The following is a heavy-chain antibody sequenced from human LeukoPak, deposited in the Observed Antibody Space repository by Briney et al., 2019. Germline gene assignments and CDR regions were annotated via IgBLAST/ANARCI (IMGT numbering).Heavy chain of an antibody. CDR1: GGSFSGYY. CDR2: INHSGST. V-gene: IGHV4-34*01. D-gene: IGHD3-16*01. CDR3: ARDHLGVSNWFDP. J-gene: IGHJ5*02. Sequence: SETLSLTCAVYGGSFSGYYWSWIRQPPGKGLEWIGEINHSGSTNYNPSLKSRVTISVDTSKSQFSLKLSSVTAADTAVYYCARDHLGVSNWFDPWGQGTLVTVSS.